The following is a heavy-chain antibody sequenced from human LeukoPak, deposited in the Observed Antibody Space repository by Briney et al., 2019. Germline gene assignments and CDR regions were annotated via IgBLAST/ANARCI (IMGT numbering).Heavy chain of an antibody. D-gene: IGHD3-10*01. CDR3: AKNYYGSGSYPLSHDY. J-gene: IGHJ4*02. V-gene: IGHV3-30*02. CDR1: GFTFSSYG. Sequence: QRGGSLRLSCAASGFTFSSYGMHWVRQAPGKGLEWVAFIRYDGSNKYYADSVKGRFTISRDNSKNTLYLQMNSLRAEDTAVYYCAKNYYGSGSYPLSHDYWGQGTLVTVSS. CDR2: IRYDGSNK.